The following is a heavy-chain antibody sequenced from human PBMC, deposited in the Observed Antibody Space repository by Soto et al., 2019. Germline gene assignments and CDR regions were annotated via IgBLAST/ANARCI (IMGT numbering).Heavy chain of an antibody. V-gene: IGHV3-23*01. CDR2: ISGSGGST. D-gene: IGHD3-10*01. CDR3: ANVTMVRGVDY. J-gene: IGHJ4*02. Sequence: RLSCAASGFTFSSSAMSWVRQAPGKGLEWVSAISGSGGSTYYADSVKGRFTISRDNSKNTLYLQMNSLRAEDTAVYYCANVTMVRGVDYWGQGTLVTVSS. CDR1: GFTFSSSA.